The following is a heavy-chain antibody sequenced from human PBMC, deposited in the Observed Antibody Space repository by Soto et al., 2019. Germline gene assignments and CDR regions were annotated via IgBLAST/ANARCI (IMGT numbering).Heavy chain of an antibody. CDR2: ISYDGSNK. Sequence: PGGSLRLSCAASGFTFSSYAMHWVRQAPGKGLEWVAVISYDGSNKYYADSVKGRFTFSRDNSKNTLYLQMNSLRAEDTAVYYCASGSPGIDYWGQGTLVTVSS. CDR3: ASGSPGIDY. CDR1: GFTFSSYA. J-gene: IGHJ4*02. V-gene: IGHV3-30-3*01. D-gene: IGHD1-1*01.